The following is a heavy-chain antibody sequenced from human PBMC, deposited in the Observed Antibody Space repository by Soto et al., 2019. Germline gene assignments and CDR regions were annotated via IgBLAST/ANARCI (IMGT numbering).Heavy chain of an antibody. CDR1: GFTFSSYA. V-gene: IGHV3-23*01. J-gene: IGHJ5*02. CDR2: ISGSGGST. D-gene: IGHD6-19*01. CDR3: AKGTTVAGLYNWFDP. Sequence: PGGSLRLSCAASGFTFSSYAMSWVRQAPGKGLEWVSAISGSGGSTYYADSVKGRFTLSRDNSKNTLYLQMNSLRAEDTAVYYCAKGTTVAGLYNWFDPWGQGTLVTVSS.